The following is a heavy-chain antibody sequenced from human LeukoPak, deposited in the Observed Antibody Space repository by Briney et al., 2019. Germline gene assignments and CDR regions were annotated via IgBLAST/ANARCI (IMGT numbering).Heavy chain of an antibody. D-gene: IGHD6-19*01. CDR1: DFSFSYVW. CDR2: IKSNVGGGAG. CDR3: TTGGDVLVAGTRAFDV. V-gene: IGHV3-15*01. J-gene: IGHJ3*01. Sequence: PGGSLRLSCAASDFSFSYVWMSWVRQAPGKGLEWVARIKSNVGGGAGDYAEFVKGRFTISRDDSKRILYLQMNSLKTEDTAIYFCTTGGDVLVAGTRAFDVWGQGTMVTVSS.